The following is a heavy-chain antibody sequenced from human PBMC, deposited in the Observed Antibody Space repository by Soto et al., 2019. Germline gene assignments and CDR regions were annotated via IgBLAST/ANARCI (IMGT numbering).Heavy chain of an antibody. CDR3: ARGWGCSGGSCYSNYYYYMDV. V-gene: IGHV4-34*01. CDR1: GGSFSGYY. CDR2: INHSGST. D-gene: IGHD2-15*01. Sequence: QVQLQQWGAGLLKPSETLSLTCAVYGGSFSGYYWSWIRQPPGKGLAWIGEINHSGSTNYNPSLKSRVTISVDTSKNQFSLKLSSVTAADTAVYYCARGWGCSGGSCYSNYYYYMDVWGKGSTVTVSS. J-gene: IGHJ6*03.